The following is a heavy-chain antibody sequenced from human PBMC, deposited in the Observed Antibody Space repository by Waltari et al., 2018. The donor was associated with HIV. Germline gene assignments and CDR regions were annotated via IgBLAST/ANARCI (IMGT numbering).Heavy chain of an antibody. Sequence: QVQLVQSGAEVKKPGASVKVSCKASGYTFTSYGISWVRQAPGQGLEWMGWSSDSNSNTNYAQKLQGRVTMTTDTSTSTAYMELRSLRSDDTAVYYCARAVRVWYSSGWQYSYYGMDVWGQGTTVTVSS. V-gene: IGHV1-18*01. CDR2: SSDSNSNT. CDR3: ARAVRVWYSSGWQYSYYGMDV. CDR1: GYTFTSYG. D-gene: IGHD6-19*01. J-gene: IGHJ6*02.